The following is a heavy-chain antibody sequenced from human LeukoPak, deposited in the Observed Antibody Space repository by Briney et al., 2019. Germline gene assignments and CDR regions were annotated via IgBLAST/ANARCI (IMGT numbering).Heavy chain of an antibody. Sequence: SVKVSCXASGGTFSSYAISWVRLAPGQGLEWMGGIIPIFGTANYAQKFQGRVTITADESTSTAYMELSSLRSEDTAVYYCARDRGYYGPFSDAFDIWGQGTMVTVSS. CDR1: GGTFSSYA. CDR2: IIPIFGTA. D-gene: IGHD4-17*01. CDR3: ARDRGYYGPFSDAFDI. V-gene: IGHV1-69*01. J-gene: IGHJ3*02.